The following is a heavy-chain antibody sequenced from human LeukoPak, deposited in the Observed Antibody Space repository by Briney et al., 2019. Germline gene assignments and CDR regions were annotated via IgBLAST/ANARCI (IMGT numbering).Heavy chain of an antibody. CDR3: VREAFTLVGVVITNLATWFDP. J-gene: IGHJ5*02. Sequence: SETLSLTCAVYGGSFSTNSWSWIRQPPGKGLEWIGEINQSGAINYNASLKSRITISVDTSKNQFSLKVKSVTAADAGVYYCVREAFTLVGVVITNLATWFDPWGQGTLVTVSS. D-gene: IGHD3-3*01. V-gene: IGHV4-34*01. CDR1: GGSFSTNS. CDR2: INQSGAI.